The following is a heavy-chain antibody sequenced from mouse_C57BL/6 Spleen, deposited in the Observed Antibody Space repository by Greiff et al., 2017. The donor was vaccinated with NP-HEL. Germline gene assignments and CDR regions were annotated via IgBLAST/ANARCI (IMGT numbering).Heavy chain of an antibody. V-gene: IGHV5-6*01. CDR2: ISSGGSYT. J-gene: IGHJ3*01. Sequence: EVTLVESGGDLVKPGGSLKLSCAASGFTFSSYGMSWVRQTPDTRLEWVATISSGGSYTYYPDSVKGRFTISRDNAKNTLYLQMSSLKSEDTAMYYCAREGTGSWFAYWGQGTLVTVSA. D-gene: IGHD4-1*01. CDR1: GFTFSSYG. CDR3: AREGTGSWFAY.